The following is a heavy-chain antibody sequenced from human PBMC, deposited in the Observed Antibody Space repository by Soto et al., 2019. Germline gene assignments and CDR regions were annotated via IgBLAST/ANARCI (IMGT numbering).Heavy chain of an antibody. CDR2: MFPADSDT. D-gene: IGHD6-13*01. CDR3: ARDFRAIAAAGITSDFDY. V-gene: IGHV5-51*01. CDR1: GYSFTNYW. Sequence: GESLKISCKGSGYSFTNYWIGWVRQMPGKGLEWVGIMFPADSDTRYSPSFQGQVTISADTSITTAYLHWSSLKASDTAMYYCARDFRAIAAAGITSDFDYWGQGTLVTVSS. J-gene: IGHJ4*02.